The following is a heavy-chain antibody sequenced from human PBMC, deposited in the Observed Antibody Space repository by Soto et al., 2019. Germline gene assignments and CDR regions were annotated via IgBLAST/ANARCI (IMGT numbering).Heavy chain of an antibody. CDR3: AKSFCSSSSCFFLWVDP. D-gene: IGHD2-2*01. J-gene: IGHJ5*02. V-gene: IGHV3-23*01. Sequence: EVQLLESGGGLVQPGGSLRLSCAASGFTFSDYAMSWVRQAPGKGLECLSLISGTGVPTLYAGSVKGRFSVSRDNSKNTLFLEMNDWRVDDTAIYYCAKSFCSSSSCFFLWVDPWGPGTLVTVSA. CDR2: ISGTGVPT. CDR1: GFTFSDYA.